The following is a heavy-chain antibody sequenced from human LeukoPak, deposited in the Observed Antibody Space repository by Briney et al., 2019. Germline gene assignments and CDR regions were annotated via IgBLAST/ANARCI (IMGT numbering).Heavy chain of an antibody. J-gene: IGHJ3*02. D-gene: IGHD2-2*01. CDR3: ARLGYCSSTSCSDAFDI. V-gene: IGHV3-21*01. CDR1: GFTFSSYS. CDR2: ISSSSSYL. Sequence: GSLRLSCAASGFTFSSYSMNWVRQAPGKGLEWVSSISSSSSYLYYADSVKGRFTISRDNAKNSLYLQMNSLRAEDTAVYYCARLGYCSSTSCSDAFDIWGQGTMVTVSS.